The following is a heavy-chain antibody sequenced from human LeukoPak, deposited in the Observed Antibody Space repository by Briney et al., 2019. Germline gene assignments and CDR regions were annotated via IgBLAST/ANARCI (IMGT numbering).Heavy chain of an antibody. CDR1: GYTFTSYG. Sequence: VASVKVSCKASGYTFTSYGISWVRQAPGQGLEWMGWISAYNGNTNYAQKLQGRVTMTTDTSTSTAYMELRSLRSDDTAVYYCARAQDYGGNSAENFDYWGLGTLVTVSS. CDR3: ARAQDYGGNSAENFDY. V-gene: IGHV1-18*01. D-gene: IGHD4-23*01. J-gene: IGHJ4*02. CDR2: ISAYNGNT.